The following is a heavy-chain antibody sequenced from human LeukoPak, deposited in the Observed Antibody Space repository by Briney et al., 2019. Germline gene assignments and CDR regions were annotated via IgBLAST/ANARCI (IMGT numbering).Heavy chain of an antibody. Sequence: ASVKVSCKVSGYTLTELSMHWVRQAPGKGLEWMGGFDPEDGETIYAQKFQGRVTMTRDTSIDTAYMELSRLRSEDTGVYYCVRGRNSWYIYWGQGTLVTVSS. J-gene: IGHJ4*02. CDR1: GYTLTELS. D-gene: IGHD6-13*01. CDR2: FDPEDGET. V-gene: IGHV1-24*01. CDR3: VRGRNSWYIY.